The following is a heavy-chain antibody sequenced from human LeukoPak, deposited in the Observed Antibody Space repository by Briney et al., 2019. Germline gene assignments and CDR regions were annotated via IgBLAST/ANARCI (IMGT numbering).Heavy chain of an antibody. CDR1: GGSLRTYY. J-gene: IGHJ4*02. V-gene: IGHV4-59*08. CDR2: IYYTGST. CDR3: ARHPSAVAGKTFDC. Sequence: PSETLSLTCTVSGGSLRTYYWSWIRQPPGKGREWIGYIYYTGSTNYNPSLKSRATISVDASNNQFSLKLSSVTAADTAVYYCARHPSAVAGKTFDCWGQGTLVTVSS. D-gene: IGHD6-19*01.